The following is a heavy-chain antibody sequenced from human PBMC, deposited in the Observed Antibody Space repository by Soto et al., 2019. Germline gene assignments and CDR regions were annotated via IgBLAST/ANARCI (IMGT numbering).Heavy chain of an antibody. CDR2: INSDGSST. CDR3: ARECPQITIFGVVNTYYYYGMDV. V-gene: IGHV3-74*01. J-gene: IGHJ6*02. D-gene: IGHD3-3*01. Sequence: PGGSLRLSCAASGFTFSSYWMHWVCQAPGKGLVWVSRINSDGSSTSYADSVKGRFTISRDNAKNTLYLQMNSLRAEDTAVYYCARECPQITIFGVVNTYYYYGMDVWGQGTTVTVSS. CDR1: GFTFSSYW.